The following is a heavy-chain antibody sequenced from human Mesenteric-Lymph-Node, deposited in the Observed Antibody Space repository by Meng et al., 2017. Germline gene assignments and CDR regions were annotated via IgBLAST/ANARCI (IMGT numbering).Heavy chain of an antibody. CDR1: GVSITTYYY. D-gene: IGHD4-17*01. Sequence: QLQLQESGPGLVNPSQTLSLTCTVSGVSITTYYYWSWIRQPPGKGLEWIGYIYYSGSTYYNPSLKSRVTISVDTSKNQFSLKLSSVTAADTAVYYCARGPTTYFDYWGQGTLVTVSS. CDR2: IYYSGST. CDR3: ARGPTTYFDY. V-gene: IGHV4-30-4*01. J-gene: IGHJ4*02.